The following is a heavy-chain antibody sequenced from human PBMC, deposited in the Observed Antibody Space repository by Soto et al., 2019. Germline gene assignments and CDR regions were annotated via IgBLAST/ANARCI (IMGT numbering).Heavy chain of an antibody. CDR1: GDSISSGGYY. CDR3: VTGNAWGVLLPY. V-gene: IGHV4-31*03. CDR2: IYYSGST. J-gene: IGHJ4*02. Sequence: QVQLQESGPGLVKPSQTLSLTCTVFGDSISSGGYYWSWIRQHAGTGLEWIGYIYYSGSTYYNPSLKSRVTISLDTSKNQFSLSLSSVTAADTAVYYCVTGNAWGVLLPYWGQGTLVTVSS. D-gene: IGHD3-16*01.